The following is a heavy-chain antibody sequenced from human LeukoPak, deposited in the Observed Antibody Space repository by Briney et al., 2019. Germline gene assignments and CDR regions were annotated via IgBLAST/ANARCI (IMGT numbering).Heavy chain of an antibody. J-gene: IGHJ4*02. CDR2: VSAYNGNT. CDR3: AKKITRFGELNTYFNY. CDR1: GYTFTSYG. V-gene: IGHV1-18*01. D-gene: IGHD3-10*01. Sequence: GASVKVSCKASGYTFTSYGISWVRQAPGQGLEWMGWVSAYNGNTNYAQKLQGRVTMTTDTSTSTAYMELRSLRSDDTAVYYVAKKITRFGELNTYFNYWGQETRVTVPS.